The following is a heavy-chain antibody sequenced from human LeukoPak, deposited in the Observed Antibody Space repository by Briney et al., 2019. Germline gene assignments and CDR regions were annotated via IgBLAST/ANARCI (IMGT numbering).Heavy chain of an antibody. CDR2: ISSSGSPI. CDR3: AKSWNYYDSSGDDALDI. J-gene: IGHJ3*02. Sequence: GGSLRLSCAASGFFFSDYYMSWIRQAPGKGLEWVSYISSSGSPIYYAESVKGRFTISRDNSKNTLYLQMNSLRVEDTAVYYCAKSWNYYDSSGDDALDIWGQGTMVTVSS. V-gene: IGHV3-11*01. D-gene: IGHD3-22*01. CDR1: GFFFSDYY.